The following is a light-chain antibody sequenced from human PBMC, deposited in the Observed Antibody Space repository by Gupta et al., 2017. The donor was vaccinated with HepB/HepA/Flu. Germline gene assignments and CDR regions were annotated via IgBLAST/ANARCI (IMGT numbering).Light chain of an antibody. CDR1: QSVSSY. V-gene: IGKV3-11*01. Sequence: EIVLTQSPATVSLYPGERATLSCRASQSVSSYLAWYQQKPGQAPRLLIYDASNRATGIPARFSGSGSGTDFTLTISSLEPEDFAVYYCQQRSNWPLTFGPGTKVEIK. J-gene: IGKJ3*01. CDR3: QQRSNWPLT. CDR2: DAS.